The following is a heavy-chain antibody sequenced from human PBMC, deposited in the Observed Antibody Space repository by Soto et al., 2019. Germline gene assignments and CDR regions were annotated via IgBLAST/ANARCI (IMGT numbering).Heavy chain of an antibody. V-gene: IGHV1-3*01. CDR1: GYTFTSYA. Sequence: ASLKVSCKASGYTFTSYAMHWVRQAPGQRLEWMGWINAGNGNTKYSQKFQGRVTMTRNTSISTAYMELSSLRSQDTAVYYCARDQTNYGMDVWGQGTTVTVSS. CDR2: INAGNGNT. CDR3: ARDQTNYGMDV. J-gene: IGHJ6*02.